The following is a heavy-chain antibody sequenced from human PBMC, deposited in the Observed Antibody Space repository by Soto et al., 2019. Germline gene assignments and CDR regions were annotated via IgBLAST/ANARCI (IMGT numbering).Heavy chain of an antibody. Sequence: EVLLVESGGGLVQPGGSMRLACAASGLTLSHYWMHWVRQVPGQGLVWVAEISNDERNIRTSYADSVKGRFTFSRDDAKNTLYQQMNSLRGDDTAVYYCASLSAPDDLWGQGAQVTVSS. D-gene: IGHD6-25*01. V-gene: IGHV3-74*01. CDR3: ASLSAPDDL. J-gene: IGHJ5*02. CDR2: ISNDERNI. CDR1: GLTLSHYW.